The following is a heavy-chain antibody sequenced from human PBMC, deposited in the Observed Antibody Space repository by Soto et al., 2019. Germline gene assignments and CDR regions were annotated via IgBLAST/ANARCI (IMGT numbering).Heavy chain of an antibody. V-gene: IGHV4-30-4*01. J-gene: IGHJ5*02. Sequence: SETLSLTCTVSGGSISSGDYYWSWIRQPPGKGLEWIGYIYYSGSTYYNPSLKSRVTISVDTSKSQFSLKLSSVTAADTAVYYCARDQYYYGSGSYYTFGWFDPWGQGTLVTVS. CDR1: GGSISSGDYY. CDR2: IYYSGST. CDR3: ARDQYYYGSGSYYTFGWFDP. D-gene: IGHD3-10*01.